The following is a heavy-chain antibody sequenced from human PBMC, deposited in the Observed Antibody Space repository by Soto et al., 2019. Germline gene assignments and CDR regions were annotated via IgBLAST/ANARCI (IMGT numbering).Heavy chain of an antibody. J-gene: IGHJ4*02. CDR1: GFTFSSYG. V-gene: IGHV3-30*18. CDR3: AKDSVLDD. CDR2: ISYDGSNK. Sequence: GSLSLSCAASGFTFSSYGMHWVRQAPGKGLEWVAVISYDGSNKYYADSVKGRFTISRDNSKNTLYLQMNSLRAEDTAVYYCAKDSVLDDWGQGTLVTVSS.